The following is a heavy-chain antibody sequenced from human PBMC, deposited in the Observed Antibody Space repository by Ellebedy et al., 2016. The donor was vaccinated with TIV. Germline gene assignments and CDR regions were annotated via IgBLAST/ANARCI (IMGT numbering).Heavy chain of an antibody. V-gene: IGHV3-33*01. J-gene: IGHJ6*03. CDR3: ARDHCSSTSCYIGYYYYYMDV. CDR2: IWYDGSNK. D-gene: IGHD2-2*02. CDR1: GFTFSSYG. Sequence: GGSLRLXXAASGFTFSSYGMHWVRQAPGKGLEWVAVIWYDGSNKYYADSVKGRFTISRDNAKNSLYLQMNSLRAEDTAVYYCARDHCSSTSCYIGYYYYYMDVWGKGTAVTVSS.